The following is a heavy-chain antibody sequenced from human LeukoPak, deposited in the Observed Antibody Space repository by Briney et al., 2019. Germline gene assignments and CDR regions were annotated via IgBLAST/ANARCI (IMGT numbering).Heavy chain of an antibody. CDR2: ISSSSSYI. D-gene: IGHD2-2*01. CDR3: ARDGEGAVGPAAIGWYFDL. Sequence: GGSLRLSCAASGFTFSSYSMNWVRQAPGKGLEWVSSISSSSSYIYYADSVKGRFTISRDNAKDSLYLQMNSLRAEDTAVYYCARDGEGAVGPAAIGWYFDLWGRGTLVSVSS. CDR1: GFTFSSYS. V-gene: IGHV3-21*01. J-gene: IGHJ2*01.